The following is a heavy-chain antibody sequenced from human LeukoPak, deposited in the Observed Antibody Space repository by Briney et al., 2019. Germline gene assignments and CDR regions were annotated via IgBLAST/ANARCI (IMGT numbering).Heavy chain of an antibody. CDR2: IRYDGSNK. V-gene: IGHV3-30*02. CDR1: GFTFSSYG. J-gene: IGHJ6*03. D-gene: IGHD3-10*01. CDR3: APRGGYYYYMDV. Sequence: GGSLRLSCAASGFTFSSYGMHWVRQAPGKGLEWVAFIRYDGSNKYYADSVKGRFTISRDNAKNSLYLQMNSLRAEDTAVYYCAPRGGYYYYMDVWGKGTTVTVSS.